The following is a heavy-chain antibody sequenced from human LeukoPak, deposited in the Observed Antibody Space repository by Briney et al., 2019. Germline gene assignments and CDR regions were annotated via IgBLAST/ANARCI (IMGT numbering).Heavy chain of an antibody. J-gene: IGHJ6*04. V-gene: IGHV3-48*01. CDR3: ARGHYDFWSGRYFDSLADV. Sequence: GGSLRLSCAASGFTFSSYSMNWVRQAPGKGLEWVSYISSSSSTIYYADSVKGRFTISRDNAKNSLYLQMNSLRAEDTAVYYCARGHYDFWSGRYFDSLADVWGKGTTVTVSS. D-gene: IGHD3-3*01. CDR1: GFTFSSYS. CDR2: ISSSSSTI.